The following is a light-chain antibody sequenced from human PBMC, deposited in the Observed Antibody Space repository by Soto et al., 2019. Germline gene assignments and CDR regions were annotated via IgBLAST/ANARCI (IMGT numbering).Light chain of an antibody. CDR1: RYNIGAGYD. CDR3: QSYDSSLRGYV. CDR2: GNT. V-gene: IGLV1-40*01. J-gene: IGLJ1*01. Sequence: QLVLTQPPSVSGAPGQRVTISCTGNRYNIGAGYDVHWYRQLPGTAPKLLLYGNTNRPSGVPDRFSGSKSGTSASLAITGLQAEDEADYYCQSYDSSLRGYVFGTGTKLTVL.